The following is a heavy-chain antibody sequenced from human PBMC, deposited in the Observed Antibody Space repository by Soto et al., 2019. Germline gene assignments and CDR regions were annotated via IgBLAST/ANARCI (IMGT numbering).Heavy chain of an antibody. D-gene: IGHD3-10*01. CDR1: GGTFSSYA. CDR3: ARALPYYYGSGDTGYYYGMDV. J-gene: IGHJ6*02. CDR2: IIPIFGTA. Sequence: QVQLVQSGAEVKKPGSSVKVSCKASGGTFSSYAISWVRQAPGQGLEWMGGIIPIFGTANYAQKFQGRVTITAGESTSTAYMELSSLRSEDTAVYYCARALPYYYGSGDTGYYYGMDVWGQGTTVTVSS. V-gene: IGHV1-69*01.